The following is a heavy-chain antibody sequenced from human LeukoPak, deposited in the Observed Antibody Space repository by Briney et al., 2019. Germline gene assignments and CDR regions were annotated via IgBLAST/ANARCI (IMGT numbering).Heavy chain of an antibody. CDR3: ACRAVTTSNFDY. CDR2: INHSGST. CDR1: GGSFSGYY. D-gene: IGHD4-17*01. J-gene: IGHJ4*02. Sequence: PSETLSLTCAVYGGSFSGYYWSWIRQPPGKGLEWIGEINHSGSTNYNPPLKSRVTISVDTSKNQFSLKLSSVTAADTAVYYCACRAVTTSNFDYWGQGTLVTVSS. V-gene: IGHV4-34*01.